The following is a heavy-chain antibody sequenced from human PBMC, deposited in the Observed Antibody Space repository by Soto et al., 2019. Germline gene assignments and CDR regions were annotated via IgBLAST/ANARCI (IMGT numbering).Heavy chain of an antibody. Sequence: ASVKVSCKASGYDFTAYDINWVRQASGQGLEWMGWMNPMNGATGSARRFQGRVSMTRNTATATAYLELTSLRSDDSAVDFCGRGPSHRAPAGGTPYYYAMDVWGQGTTVTVSS. D-gene: IGHD2-2*01. J-gene: IGHJ6*02. V-gene: IGHV1-8*02. CDR2: MNPMNGAT. CDR3: GRGPSHRAPAGGTPYYYAMDV. CDR1: GYDFTAYD.